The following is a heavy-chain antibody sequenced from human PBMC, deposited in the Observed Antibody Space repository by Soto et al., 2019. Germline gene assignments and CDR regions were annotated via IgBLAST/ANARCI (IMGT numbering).Heavy chain of an antibody. CDR3: VRDLRAYYGYWYFDL. CDR2: IGTAGET. CDR1: GFTFSSYD. V-gene: IGHV3-13*01. Sequence: EVQLVESGGGLVQPGGSLRLSCAASGFTFSSYDMHWVRQATGKGLEWVSGIGTAGETYYPGSVKGRFTISRENAKNSLYLQMNSLRAGDTAVYYCVRDLRAYYGYWYFDLWGRGTLVTFSS. D-gene: IGHD3-10*01. J-gene: IGHJ2*01.